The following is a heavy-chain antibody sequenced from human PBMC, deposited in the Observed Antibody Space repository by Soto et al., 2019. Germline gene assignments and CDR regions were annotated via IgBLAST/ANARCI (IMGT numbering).Heavy chain of an antibody. J-gene: IGHJ6*02. CDR1: GFTFSNYG. CDR3: AKKHCSSASCYPTHYYYYGMDV. V-gene: IGHV3-30*18. D-gene: IGHD2-2*01. CDR2: ISYDGSNK. Sequence: LRLSCAASGFTFSNYGMHWVRQAPGKGLEWVAVISYDGSNKYYADSVKGRFTISRDNSKNTLYLQMNSLRAEDTAVYYCAKKHCSSASCYPTHYYYYGMDVWGQGTTVTVSS.